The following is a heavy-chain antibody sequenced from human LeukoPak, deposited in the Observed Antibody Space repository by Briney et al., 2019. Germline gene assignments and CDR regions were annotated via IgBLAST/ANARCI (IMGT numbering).Heavy chain of an antibody. D-gene: IGHD3-22*01. CDR2: IYTSGTI. CDR3: ARAPVTYYYDSSGYYLGDY. Sequence: SETLSLTCTASGGSISSYYWSWIRQPAGTALEWIGRIYTSGTITYNPSLKSRVTMSVDTSKNQFSLKLSSVTAADTAVYYCARAPVTYYYDSSGYYLGDYWGQGTLVTVSS. V-gene: IGHV4-4*07. J-gene: IGHJ4*02. CDR1: GGSISSYY.